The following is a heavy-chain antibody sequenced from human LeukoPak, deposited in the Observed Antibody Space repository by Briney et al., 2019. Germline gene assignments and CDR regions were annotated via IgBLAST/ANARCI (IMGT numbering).Heavy chain of an antibody. Sequence: PGGSVRLSCAASGFTFSNYAMSWVRQAPGKGLEWVSTISGSGGSTYYADSVKGRFTISRDNSKNTLYLQMNSLTAEDTAVYYCATRTLHYNYGFVSDYWGQGTLVTVSS. J-gene: IGHJ4*02. V-gene: IGHV3-23*01. D-gene: IGHD5-18*01. CDR1: GFTFSNYA. CDR2: ISGSGGST. CDR3: ATRTLHYNYGFVSDY.